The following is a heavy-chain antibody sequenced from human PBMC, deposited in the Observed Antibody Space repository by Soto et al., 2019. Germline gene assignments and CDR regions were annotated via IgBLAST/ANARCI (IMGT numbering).Heavy chain of an antibody. V-gene: IGHV1-2*02. CDR3: AREVTYGGGSFYLGL. D-gene: IGHD3-10*01. CDR1: GYFFTSYY. Sequence: ASVKVSCKTSGYFFTSYYIHWVRQAPGQGLEWMGWINPNNGGTNSAQKFQGRVTMTSDTSINTAYMEITSLRSDDTALYYCAREVTYGGGSFYLGLWGQVPLVTFSS. J-gene: IGHJ4*02. CDR2: INPNNGGT.